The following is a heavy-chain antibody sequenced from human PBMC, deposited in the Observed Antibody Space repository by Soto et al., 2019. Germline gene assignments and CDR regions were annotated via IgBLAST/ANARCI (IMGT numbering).Heavy chain of an antibody. CDR2: FYYSGST. Sequence: QLQLQESGPGLVKPSETLSLTCTVSGGSISSTSYYWVWIRQPPGKGLEWIGSFYYSGSTYYNPSLKSRVTISVDTSENQFSLKLSSVTAADTAVYYCARQVVDGTLAGAGSFDSWGQGTLVTVSS. J-gene: IGHJ4*02. D-gene: IGHD3-10*01. CDR3: ARQVVDGTLAGAGSFDS. V-gene: IGHV4-39*01. CDR1: GGSISSTSYY.